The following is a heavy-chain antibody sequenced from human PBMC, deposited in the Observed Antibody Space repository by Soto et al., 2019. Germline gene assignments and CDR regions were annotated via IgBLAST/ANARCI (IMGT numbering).Heavy chain of an antibody. CDR2: IYHSGST. D-gene: IGHD3-3*01. CDR3: ARGSGIYDFWSGYSYYFDY. Sequence: SETLCLTCAVASGSISSSNWRRWVRQPPGKGLEWIGEIYHSGSTNYNPSLKSRVTISVDKSKNQFSLKLSSVTAADTAVYYCARGSGIYDFWSGYSYYFDYWGQGTPVTGSS. V-gene: IGHV4-4*02. J-gene: IGHJ4*02. CDR1: SGSISSSNW.